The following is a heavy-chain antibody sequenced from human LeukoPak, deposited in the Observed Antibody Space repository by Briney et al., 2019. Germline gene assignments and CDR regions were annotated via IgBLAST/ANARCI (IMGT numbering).Heavy chain of an antibody. CDR2: ISGSGGST. D-gene: IGHD2/OR15-2a*01. CDR1: GFIFSSCA. J-gene: IGHJ4*02. Sequence: GGSLRLSCAASGFIFSSCAMSWVRQAPGEGLEWVSGISGSGGSTYYADSVKGRFTISRDNSKNTLYLQMNSLRAEDTAVYYCAKDLSLAAGGSFDSWGQGTLVTASS. CDR3: AKDLSLAAGGSFDS. V-gene: IGHV3-23*01.